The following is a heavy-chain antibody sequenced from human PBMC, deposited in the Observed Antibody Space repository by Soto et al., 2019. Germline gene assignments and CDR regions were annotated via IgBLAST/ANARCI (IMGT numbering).Heavy chain of an antibody. Sequence: QVQLVQSGAEVKKPGSSVTVSCKASGGTFSSYTISWVRQAPRQGLEWMGGIIPIFGTANYAQKFQGRVTITADESTSTAYKELSSLRSEDTAVYYCARGNHRWLQLWYFDLWGRGTLVTVSS. D-gene: IGHD5-12*01. J-gene: IGHJ2*01. CDR1: GGTFSSYT. V-gene: IGHV1-69*12. CDR2: IIPIFGTA. CDR3: ARGNHRWLQLWYFDL.